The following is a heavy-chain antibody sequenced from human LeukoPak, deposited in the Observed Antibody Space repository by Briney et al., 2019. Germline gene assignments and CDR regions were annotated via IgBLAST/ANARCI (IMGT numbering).Heavy chain of an antibody. CDR1: GGTFSSYA. CDR3: ARGPTDIVATTYYYYGMDV. D-gene: IGHD5-12*01. V-gene: IGHV1-69*13. J-gene: IGHJ6*04. CDR2: IIPIFGTA. Sequence: SVKVSCKASGGTFSSYAISWVRQAPGQGLEWMGGIIPIFGTANYAQKFQGGVTITADESTSTAYMELSSLRSEDTAVYYCARGPTDIVATTYYYYGMDVWGKGTTVTVSS.